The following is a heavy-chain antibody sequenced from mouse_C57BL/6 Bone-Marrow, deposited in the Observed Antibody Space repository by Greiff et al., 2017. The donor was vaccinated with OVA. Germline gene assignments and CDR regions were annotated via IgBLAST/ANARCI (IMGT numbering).Heavy chain of an antibody. Sequence: QVQLKQSGAELARPGASVKMSCKASGYTFTSYTMHWVKQRPEQGLEWIGYINPSSGYTKYNQKFKDKATLTADKSSSTAYMQLSSLTSEDSAVYYCAREDGNWFAYWGQGTLVTVSA. CDR3: AREDGNWFAY. D-gene: IGHD2-1*01. J-gene: IGHJ3*01. CDR2: INPSSGYT. V-gene: IGHV1-4*01. CDR1: GYTFTSYT.